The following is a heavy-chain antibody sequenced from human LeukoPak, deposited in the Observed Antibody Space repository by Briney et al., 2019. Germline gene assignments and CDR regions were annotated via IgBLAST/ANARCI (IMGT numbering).Heavy chain of an antibody. CDR3: ATYSYAYGMDV. CDR1: GYTFTNYG. CDR2: IGTYNGNT. V-gene: IGHV1-18*01. D-gene: IGHD5-18*01. J-gene: IGHJ6*02. Sequence: ASVKVSCKTSGYTFTNYGISWVRQAPGQGLEWMGWIGTYNGNTNYAQKLQGRVTMTTDTSTRTAYMELRSPGSDDTAVYYCATYSYAYGMDVWGQGTTVTVSS.